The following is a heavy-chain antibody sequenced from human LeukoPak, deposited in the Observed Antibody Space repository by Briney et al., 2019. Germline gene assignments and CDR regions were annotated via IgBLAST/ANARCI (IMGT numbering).Heavy chain of an antibody. D-gene: IGHD3-22*01. CDR3: ARDQFSDYYDSSGYYSRHYYYYMDV. V-gene: IGHV1-2*02. J-gene: IGHJ6*03. CDR1: GYTLTRYY. CDR2: IDPNSRCT. Sequence: GASVKVSCKASGYTLTRYYMHRVRQAPGQGREWMGWIDPNSRCTNYAQRFQGRVTMTRNTSISTAYMELTRLRSDDTAVYYCARDQFSDYYDSSGYYSRHYYYYMDVWGKGTTVTVSS.